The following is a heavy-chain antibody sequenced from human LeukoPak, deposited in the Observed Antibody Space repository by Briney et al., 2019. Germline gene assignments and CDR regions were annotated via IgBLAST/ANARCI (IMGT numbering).Heavy chain of an antibody. CDR1: GFTFSNYA. CDR2: VSGNDGNT. J-gene: IGHJ4*02. CDR3: AKEGDSSAWYELEY. Sequence: GGSLRHSCRASGFTFSNYAMSWVRQAPGKGLEWVSGVSGNDGNTYYANSVKGRFSISRDNSKNTLYLQMNSLRADDTAVYYCAKEGDSSAWYELEYWGQGILVTVSS. V-gene: IGHV3-23*01. D-gene: IGHD6-19*01.